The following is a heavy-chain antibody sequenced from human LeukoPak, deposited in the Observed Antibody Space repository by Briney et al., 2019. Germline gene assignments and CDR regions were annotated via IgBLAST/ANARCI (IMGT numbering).Heavy chain of an antibody. Sequence: ASVKVSCKASGYTFTSYDINWVRQATGQGLEWMGWMNPNSGNTGYAQKFQGRVTMTRNTSISTAYVERSSLRSEDTAVDYCARDSSGWYEYLFFAFDRWYYGMDVWGQGTPVTVSS. V-gene: IGHV1-8*01. CDR3: ARDSSGWYEYLFFAFDRWYYGMDV. D-gene: IGHD6-19*01. CDR1: GYTFTSYD. J-gene: IGHJ6*02. CDR2: MNPNSGNT.